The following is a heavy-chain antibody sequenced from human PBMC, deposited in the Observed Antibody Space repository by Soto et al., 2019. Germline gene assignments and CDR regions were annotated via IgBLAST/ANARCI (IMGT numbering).Heavy chain of an antibody. D-gene: IGHD1-7*01. V-gene: IGHV4-34*01. Sequence: SETLSLTCAVYGGSFSGYYWSWIRQPPGKGLEWIGEINHIGSTNNNPSLKSRVTTSVDTSKKQFSLKLSSVTAADTAVYYCARFRIPITGTTNWFDPWGQGTLVTVSS. CDR1: GGSFSGYY. CDR2: INHIGST. J-gene: IGHJ5*02. CDR3: ARFRIPITGTTNWFDP.